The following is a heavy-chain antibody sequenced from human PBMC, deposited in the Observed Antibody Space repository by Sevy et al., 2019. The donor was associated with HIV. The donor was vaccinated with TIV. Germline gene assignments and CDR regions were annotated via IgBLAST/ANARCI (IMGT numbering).Heavy chain of an antibody. CDR1: GFTVSSNY. D-gene: IGHD3-10*01. J-gene: IGHJ3*02. V-gene: IGHV3-53*01. CDR2: IYSGGST. Sequence: GGSLRLSCAASGFTVSSNYMSWVRQAPGKGLEWVSDIYSGGSTYYADSVKGRFTISRDNSKNTLYLQMNSLRAEDTAVYYCPRWYYYGSGRADAFDIWGQGTMVTVSS. CDR3: PRWYYYGSGRADAFDI.